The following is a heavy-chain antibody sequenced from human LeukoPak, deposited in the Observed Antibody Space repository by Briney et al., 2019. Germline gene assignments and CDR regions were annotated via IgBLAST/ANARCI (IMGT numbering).Heavy chain of an antibody. J-gene: IGHJ4*02. V-gene: IGHV3-21*01. Sequence: PGGSLGLSCAASGFTFSSYSMNWVRQAPGKGLEWVSSISSSSSYIYYADSVKGRFTISRDNAKNSLYLQMNSLRAEDAAVYYCARAGRGGQQLYYFDYWGQGTLVTVSS. CDR1: GFTFSSYS. CDR2: ISSSSSYI. D-gene: IGHD6-13*01. CDR3: ARAGRGGQQLYYFDY.